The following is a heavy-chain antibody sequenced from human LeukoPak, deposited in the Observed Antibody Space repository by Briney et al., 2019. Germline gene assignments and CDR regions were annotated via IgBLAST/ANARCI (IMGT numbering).Heavy chain of an antibody. D-gene: IGHD2-2*01. CDR3: ATDPYCSSTSCYFY. V-gene: IGHV1-2*02. CDR1: GYTFTGYY. J-gene: IGHJ4*02. Sequence: ASVKVSCKASGYTFTGYYMHWVRQAPGQGLEWMGWINPNSGGTNYAQKFQGRVTMTRDTSISTAYMELSSLRSEDTAVYYCATDPYCSSTSCYFYWGQGTLVTVSS. CDR2: INPNSGGT.